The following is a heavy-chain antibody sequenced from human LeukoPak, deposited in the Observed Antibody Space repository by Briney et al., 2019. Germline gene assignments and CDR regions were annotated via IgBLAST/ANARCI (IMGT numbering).Heavy chain of an antibody. V-gene: IGHV4-39*01. D-gene: IGHD3-3*01. CDR1: GGSISSNEYH. J-gene: IGHJ5*02. Sequence: ASETLSLTCTVSGGSISSNEYHWGWIRQPPGKGLEWIGSIYYTGTTYYSPSLKSRLTISADTSKNHFSLRLTSLTAADTAVYYCAKHAYVLGMVVDPWGQGTLVTVSS. CDR2: IYYTGTT. CDR3: AKHAYVLGMVVDP.